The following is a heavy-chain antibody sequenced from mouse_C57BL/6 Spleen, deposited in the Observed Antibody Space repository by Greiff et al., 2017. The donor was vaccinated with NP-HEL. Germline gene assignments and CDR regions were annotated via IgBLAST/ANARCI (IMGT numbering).Heavy chain of an antibody. CDR2: IDPSDSYT. D-gene: IGHD3-2*02. CDR3: ARGGGSAWFAY. J-gene: IGHJ3*01. V-gene: IGHV1-59*01. Sequence: QVQLQQPGAELVRPGTSVKLSCKASGYTFTSYWMHWVKQRPGQGLEWIGVIDPSDSYTTYNQKFKGKATLTVDTSSSTAYMQLSSLTTEDSAVYYGARGGGSAWFAYWGQGTLVTVSA. CDR1: GYTFTSYW.